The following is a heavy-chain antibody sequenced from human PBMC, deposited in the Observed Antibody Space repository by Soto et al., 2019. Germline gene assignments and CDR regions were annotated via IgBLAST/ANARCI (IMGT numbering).Heavy chain of an antibody. Sequence: QVQLVQSGAEVKKPGASVKVSCKASGYTFTSYAMHWVRQAPGQRLEWMGWINAGNGNTKYSQKFQGRVTITKDTTRSTAFKELRSLRSEDTAVYYCARKMRAYCSSTSCFHYYFDYWGQGTLVTVSS. CDR3: ARKMRAYCSSTSCFHYYFDY. CDR2: INAGNGNT. V-gene: IGHV1-3*01. CDR1: GYTFTSYA. J-gene: IGHJ4*02. D-gene: IGHD2-2*01.